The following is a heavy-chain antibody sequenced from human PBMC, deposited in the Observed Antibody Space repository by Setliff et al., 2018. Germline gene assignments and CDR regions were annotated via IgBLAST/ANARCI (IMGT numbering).Heavy chain of an antibody. J-gene: IGHJ6*03. D-gene: IGHD4-4*01. CDR2: IYTSWST. Sequence: PSETLSLTCTVSDDSISSRHYYWGWIRQPAGKGLEWPGQIYTSWSTNYNPSLKGRATLSIDASKRQFSLKLTSVTAADTAVYYCARLQYEMGLVYYYYYYMDVWGKGTTVTVSS. V-gene: IGHV4-61*09. CDR3: ARLQYEMGLVYYYYYYMDV. CDR1: DDSISSRHYY.